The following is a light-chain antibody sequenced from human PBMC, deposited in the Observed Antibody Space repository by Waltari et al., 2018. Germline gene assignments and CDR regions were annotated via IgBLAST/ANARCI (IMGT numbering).Light chain of an antibody. V-gene: IGLV3-21*01. CDR2: YDN. Sequence: YVLTQPPPVAVAPGETASINCGGKKIESKRVPWYRQRPGQAPVVVISYDNDRAAGIPERFSGSNSGNTATLTISRVEAGDEADYYCQVWDANTDPGVFGTGTEVTVL. J-gene: IGLJ1*01. CDR3: QVWDANTDPGV. CDR1: KIESKR.